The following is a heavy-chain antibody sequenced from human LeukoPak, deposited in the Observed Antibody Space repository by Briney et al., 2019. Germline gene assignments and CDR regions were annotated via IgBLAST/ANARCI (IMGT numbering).Heavy chain of an antibody. CDR3: ARMMVDIVVVPAAMRWFDP. CDR2: INPNSGGT. D-gene: IGHD2-2*01. Sequence: ASVKVSCKASGYTFTGYYMHWVRQAPGQGLEWMGWINPNSGGTNYAQKFQGRVNMTRDTSISTAYMELSRLRSDDTAVYYCARMMVDIVVVPAAMRWFDPWGQGTLVTGSS. J-gene: IGHJ5*02. V-gene: IGHV1-2*02. CDR1: GYTFTGYY.